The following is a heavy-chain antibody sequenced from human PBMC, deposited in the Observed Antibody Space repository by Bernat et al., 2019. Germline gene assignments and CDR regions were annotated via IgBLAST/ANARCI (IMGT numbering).Heavy chain of an antibody. V-gene: IGHV3-33*01. CDR1: GFTFSSYG. CDR2: IWYDGSNK. J-gene: IGHJ3*02. Sequence: QVQLVESGGGVVQPGRSLRLSCAASGFTFSSYGMHWVRQAPGKGLEWVAVIWYDGSNKYYADSGKGRFTISRDNSKNTLYLQMNSLRAEDTAVYYCAREKQWLEGLGSSDAFDIWGQGTMVTVSS. D-gene: IGHD6-19*01. CDR3: AREKQWLEGLGSSDAFDI.